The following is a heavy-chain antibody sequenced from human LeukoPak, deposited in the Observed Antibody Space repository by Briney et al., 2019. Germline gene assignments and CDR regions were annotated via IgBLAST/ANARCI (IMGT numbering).Heavy chain of an antibody. CDR2: IYYSGST. CDR1: GGSIRSYY. CDR3: ARHSSTEGYYFDY. V-gene: IGHV4-59*08. J-gene: IGHJ4*02. D-gene: IGHD2-21*02. Sequence: AETLCLTCTVSGGSIRSYYWSWIRQPPGKGLEWIGYIYYSGSTKYNPSLKSRVTISVDTSKNQFSLKLSSVTAADTAVYYCARHSSTEGYYFDYWGQGTVDPVSS.